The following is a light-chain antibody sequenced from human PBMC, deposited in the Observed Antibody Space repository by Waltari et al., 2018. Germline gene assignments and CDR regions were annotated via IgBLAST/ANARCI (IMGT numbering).Light chain of an antibody. Sequence: SFELTQTSSLSVSPGQTVRISCSGDVLANKYARWFQQKPGQAPVLIIFRDTERPSGIPERFSGSSSGTTATLIIRGARVEDEGDYYCYAAADNNLGVFGGGTKVTVL. CDR3: YAAADNNLGV. V-gene: IGLV3-27*01. CDR2: RDT. CDR1: VLANKY. J-gene: IGLJ2*01.